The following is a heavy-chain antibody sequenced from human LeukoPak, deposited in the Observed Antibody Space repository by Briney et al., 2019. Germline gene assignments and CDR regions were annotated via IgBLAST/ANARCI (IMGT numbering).Heavy chain of an antibody. CDR1: GFSFTSYW. V-gene: IGHV5-51*01. J-gene: IGHJ4*02. Sequence: GGSLKISCRGSGFSFTSYWIGWVRQMPGKGLEWMGIIYPGDSDTRYSPSFQGQVTISADKSISTAYLQWSSLKASDTAMYHCARHFYGYFDYWGQGTLVTVSS. CDR3: ARHFYGYFDY. D-gene: IGHD4-17*01. CDR2: IYPGDSDT.